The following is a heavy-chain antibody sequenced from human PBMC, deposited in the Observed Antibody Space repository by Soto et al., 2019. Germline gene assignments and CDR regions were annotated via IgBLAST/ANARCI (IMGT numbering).Heavy chain of an antibody. CDR1: GFTFSNAW. CDR3: TTDIVKEEIER. D-gene: IGHD2-21*01. V-gene: IGHV3-15*01. CDR2: IKSKNDGGTT. J-gene: IGHJ4*01. Sequence: AGGSVRLSCAASGFTFSNAWMSWVRQAPGKGLEWVGRIKSKNDGGTTDYAAPVKGRFTISRDDSKNTLYLQMNSLKTEDTAVYYCTTDIVKEEIERWGNGTLVNVSP.